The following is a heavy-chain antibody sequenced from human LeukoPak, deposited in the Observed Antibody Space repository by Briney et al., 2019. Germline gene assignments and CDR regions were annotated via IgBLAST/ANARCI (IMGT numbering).Heavy chain of an antibody. CDR2: IYYSGST. V-gene: IGHV4-39*01. Sequence: SETLSLTRTVSGGSISSSSYYWGWIRQPPGKGLEWIGSIYYSGSTYYNPSLKSRVTISVDTSKNQFSLKLSSVTAADTAVYYCARLGGGGDPRIFDYWGQGTLVTVST. CDR3: ARLGGGGDPRIFDY. CDR1: GGSISSSSYY. J-gene: IGHJ4*02. D-gene: IGHD2-21*02.